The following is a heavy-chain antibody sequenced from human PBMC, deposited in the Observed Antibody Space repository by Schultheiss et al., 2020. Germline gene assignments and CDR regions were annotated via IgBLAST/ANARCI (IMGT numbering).Heavy chain of an antibody. D-gene: IGHD3-22*01. J-gene: IGHJ1*01. V-gene: IGHV4-61*02. Sequence: SETLSLTCTVSGGSISSGSYYWSWIRQPAGKGLEWIGRIYTSGSTNYNPSLKSRVTISVDTSKNQFSLKLSSVTAADTAVYYCARGSYYYDSSQHWGQGTLVTVSS. CDR2: IYTSGST. CDR1: GGSISSGSYY. CDR3: ARGSYYYDSSQH.